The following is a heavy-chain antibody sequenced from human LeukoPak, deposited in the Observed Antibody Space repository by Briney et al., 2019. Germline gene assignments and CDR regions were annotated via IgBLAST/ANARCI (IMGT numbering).Heavy chain of an antibody. V-gene: IGHV4-4*07. CDR2: IYTSGST. D-gene: IGHD3-3*01. CDR1: GGSISSYY. J-gene: IGHJ6*02. CDR3: ARGPINDFWGGYLRGMDV. Sequence: SSETLSLTCTVSGGSISSYYWSWIRQPAGKGLEWIGRIYTSGSTNYNPSLKSRVTMSVDTSKNQFSLKLSSVTAADTAVYYCARGPINDFWGGYLRGMDVWGQGTTVTVSS.